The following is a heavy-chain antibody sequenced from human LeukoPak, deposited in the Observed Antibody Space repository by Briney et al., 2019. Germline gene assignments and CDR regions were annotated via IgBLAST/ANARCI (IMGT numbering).Heavy chain of an antibody. D-gene: IGHD3-10*01. CDR2: IDIYATKT. CDR1: GFTFDDFG. CDR3: ARDYKADF. V-gene: IGHV3-23*05. Sequence: GGSLRLSCAASGFTFDDFGMTWVRQAPGKGLEWVSAIDIYATKTNYADSVKGRFTISRDNSKNTLYLQMNSLRGEDTAIYYCARDYKADFWGQGTLVTVSS. J-gene: IGHJ4*02.